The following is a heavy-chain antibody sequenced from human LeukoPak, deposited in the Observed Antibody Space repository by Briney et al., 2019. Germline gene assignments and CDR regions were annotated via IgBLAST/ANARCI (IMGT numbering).Heavy chain of an antibody. CDR1: GGSFSGYY. Sequence: PSETLSLTCAVYGGSFSGYYWSWIRQPPGKGLEWIGAINHSGSTNYNPSLKSRGTISVDTSKNQFSLKLSSVTAADTAVYYCARQKKIVLVVYAIGYYFDYWGQGTLVTVSS. CDR3: ARQKKIVLVVYAIGYYFDY. D-gene: IGHD2-8*02. J-gene: IGHJ4*02. CDR2: INHSGST. V-gene: IGHV4-34*01.